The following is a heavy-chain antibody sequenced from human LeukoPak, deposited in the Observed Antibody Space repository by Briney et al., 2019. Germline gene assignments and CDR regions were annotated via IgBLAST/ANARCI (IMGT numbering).Heavy chain of an antibody. D-gene: IGHD3-22*01. CDR1: GFTFDDYA. CDR3: VKGSRDSSGKWLYFDN. J-gene: IGHJ4*02. V-gene: IGHV3-9*01. Sequence: LSGGSLRLSCAASGFTFDDYAMHWVRQAPGKGLEWVSGISWNSGSIGYADSVKGRFTISRDNAKNSLYLQMNSLRAEDTALYYCVKGSRDSSGKWLYFDNWGQGILVTVSS. CDR2: ISWNSGSI.